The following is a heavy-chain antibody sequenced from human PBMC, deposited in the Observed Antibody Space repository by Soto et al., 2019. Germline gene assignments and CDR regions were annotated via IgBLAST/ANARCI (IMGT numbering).Heavy chain of an antibody. V-gene: IGHV3-30*18. D-gene: IGHD6-19*01. Sequence: QVQLVESGGGVVQPGRSLRLSCAASGFTFSSYGMHWVRQAPGKGLEWVAVISYDGSNKYYADSVKGRFTISRDNSKTTLYLQMNSLRAEDTAVYYCAKGRGGGQWLVFWFDPWGQGTLVTVSS. CDR1: GFTFSSYG. CDR3: AKGRGGGQWLVFWFDP. CDR2: ISYDGSNK. J-gene: IGHJ5*02.